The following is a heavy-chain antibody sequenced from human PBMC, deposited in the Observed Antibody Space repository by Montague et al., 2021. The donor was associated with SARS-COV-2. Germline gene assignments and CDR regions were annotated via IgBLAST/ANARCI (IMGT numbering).Heavy chain of an antibody. Sequence: SLRLSCAASGFTFDDYGMSWVRQAPGKGLEWVSGINWNGGSTGYADSLKGRFTISRDNAKNSLYLQMNSLRAKDTALYHCARAASTGFWSGYYYWGQGTLVTVSS. J-gene: IGHJ4*02. D-gene: IGHD3-3*01. CDR2: INWNGGST. V-gene: IGHV3-20*01. CDR3: ARAASTGFWSGYYY. CDR1: GFTFDDYG.